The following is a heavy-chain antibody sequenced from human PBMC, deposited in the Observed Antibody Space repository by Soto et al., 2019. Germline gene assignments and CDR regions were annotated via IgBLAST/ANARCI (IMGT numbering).Heavy chain of an antibody. CDR2: IYWDDDK. V-gene: IGHV2-5*02. CDR3: AHRSQAAGSSRKSNWFDP. D-gene: IGHD6-25*01. J-gene: IGHJ5*02. CDR1: GFSLSTSGVG. Sequence: FGATLGNPTQTLTLTCTFSGFSLSTSGVGVGWTRQPPGKALEWLALIYWDDDKRYSPSLKSRLTITKDTSKNQVVLTMTNMDPVDTATYYCAHRSQAAGSSRKSNWFDPWGQGTLVTVSS.